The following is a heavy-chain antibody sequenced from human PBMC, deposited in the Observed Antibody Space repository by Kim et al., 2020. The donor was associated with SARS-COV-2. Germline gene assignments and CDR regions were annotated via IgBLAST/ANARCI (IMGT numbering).Heavy chain of an antibody. D-gene: IGHD3-10*01. CDR2: IYNSGTT. V-gene: IGHV4-39*01. CDR3: ARHYYAGSRSYRGFDP. J-gene: IGHJ5*02. Sequence: SETLSLTCTVSGGSISSDTFCWGWIRQPPGKGLEWIGSIYNSGTTNYNPSLRSRVTISMDTTTNQFSLMLTSVTAADTALYYCARHYYAGSRSYRGFDPWGQGSLVTVSS. CDR1: GGSISSDTFC.